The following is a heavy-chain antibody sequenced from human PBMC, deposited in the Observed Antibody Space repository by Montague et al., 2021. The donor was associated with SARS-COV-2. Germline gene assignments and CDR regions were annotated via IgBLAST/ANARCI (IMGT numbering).Heavy chain of an antibody. V-gene: IGHV4-34*01. D-gene: IGHD2-21*02. CDR3: VVVVPAMRPRSDY. J-gene: IGHJ4*02. CDR2: INHSGST. CDR1: GGSFSVYY. Sequence: SETLSLTCAVYGGSFSVYYWSWIRQPPGKGLEWIGEINHSGSTNYNPSLKSRVTISSDTSKNQFSPKLNSVTAEDTAVYFCVVVVPAMRPRSDYWGQGTLVTVSS.